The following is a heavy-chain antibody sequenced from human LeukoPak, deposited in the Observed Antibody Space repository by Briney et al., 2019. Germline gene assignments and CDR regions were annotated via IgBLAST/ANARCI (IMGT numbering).Heavy chain of an antibody. CDR1: GFTFSSYG. CDR2: IRYDGSNK. D-gene: IGHD6-13*01. Sequence: PGGSLRLSCAASGFTFSSYGMHWVRQAPGKGLEWVAFIRYDGSNKYYADSVKGRFTISRDNSKNTLYLQMNSLRAEDTAVYFCAKTGSSSWGYFDYWGQGTLDTVSS. J-gene: IGHJ4*02. CDR3: AKTGSSSWGYFDY. V-gene: IGHV3-30*02.